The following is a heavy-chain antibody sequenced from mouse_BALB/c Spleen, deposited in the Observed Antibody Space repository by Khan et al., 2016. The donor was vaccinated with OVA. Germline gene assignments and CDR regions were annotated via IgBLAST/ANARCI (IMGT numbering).Heavy chain of an antibody. D-gene: IGHD1-1*02. V-gene: IGHV3-2*02. CDR2: ISYSGST. CDR3: ARRAYYANWYFDV. J-gene: IGHJ1*01. CDR1: GYSITSHYA. Sequence: EVQLQESGPGLVKPSQSLSLTCTVTGYSITSHYAWNWIRQFPGNKLEWMGYISYSGSTSYNPSLKSRISITRDTSKNQFFLQLNSVTTGDTATYYCARRAYYANWYFDVWGAGTTVTVSS.